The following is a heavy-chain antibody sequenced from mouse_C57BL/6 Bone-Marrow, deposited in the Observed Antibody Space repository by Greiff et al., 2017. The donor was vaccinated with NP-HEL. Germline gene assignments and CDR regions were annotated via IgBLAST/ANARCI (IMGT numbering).Heavy chain of an antibody. Sequence: VQLQQSVAELVRPGASVKLSCTASGFNIKNTYMHWVKQRPEQGLEGIGRIDPANGNTKYAPKFQGKATITADTSSNTAYLQLSSLTSEDTAIYYCARSRYSNYVLFAYWGQGTLVTVSA. V-gene: IGHV14-3*01. CDR1: GFNIKNTY. CDR2: IDPANGNT. D-gene: IGHD2-5*01. CDR3: ARSRYSNYVLFAY. J-gene: IGHJ3*01.